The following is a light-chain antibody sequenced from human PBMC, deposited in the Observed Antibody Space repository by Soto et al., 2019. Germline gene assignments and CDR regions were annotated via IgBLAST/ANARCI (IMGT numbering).Light chain of an antibody. Sequence: QSVLTQPASVSGSPGQSITISCTGTSSDVGGYNYVSWYQQHPGKAPKLMIYEVSNRPSGVSNRFSGSKSGNTASLTISGLQAEDEADYYCSSYTSSRTHWVFGGGTKLTVL. CDR3: SSYTSSRTHWV. CDR1: SSDVGGYNY. J-gene: IGLJ3*02. CDR2: EVS. V-gene: IGLV2-14*01.